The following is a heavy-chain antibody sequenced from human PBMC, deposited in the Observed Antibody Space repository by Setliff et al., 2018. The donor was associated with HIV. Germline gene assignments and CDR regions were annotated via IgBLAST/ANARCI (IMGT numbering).Heavy chain of an antibody. J-gene: IGHJ6*02. CDR1: GGSISSYY. CDR2: IYYSGST. V-gene: IGHV4-59*12. CDR3: AREDYYYYGMDV. Sequence: SETLSLTCTVSGGSISSYYWSWIRQPAGKGLEWIGYIYYSGSTNYNPSLKSRVTISVDTSKKQFSLKLSSVTAADTAVYYCAREDYYYYGMDVWGQGTTVTVSS.